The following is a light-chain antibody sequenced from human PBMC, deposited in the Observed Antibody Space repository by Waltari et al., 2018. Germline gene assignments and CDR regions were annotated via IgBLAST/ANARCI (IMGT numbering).Light chain of an antibody. CDR2: GVS. Sequence: TVLTQSPGTLSLSPGEQATPPCRASQSLGGNYLVWYQQKPGQPPRLLIYGVSRRATGVPDRFSGSGSGTDFTLTITRLEPEDFAVYYCYHHDYSLTFGGGTKVEI. CDR1: QSLGGNY. V-gene: IGKV3-20*01. CDR3: YHHDYSLT. J-gene: IGKJ4*01.